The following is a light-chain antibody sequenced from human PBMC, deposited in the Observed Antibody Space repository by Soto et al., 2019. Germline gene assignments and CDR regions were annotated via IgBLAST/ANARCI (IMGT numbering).Light chain of an antibody. CDR2: GAS. Sequence: EIVMTQSPATLSVSPGERATLSCRASQSVSSNLAWYQQKAGQAPRLLIYGASTRATDIPARFSGSGSGTEFTLTISSLQSEDFAVYYCQQYNNWPPSITFGQGTRLEIK. CDR1: QSVSSN. V-gene: IGKV3-15*01. CDR3: QQYNNWPPSIT. J-gene: IGKJ5*01.